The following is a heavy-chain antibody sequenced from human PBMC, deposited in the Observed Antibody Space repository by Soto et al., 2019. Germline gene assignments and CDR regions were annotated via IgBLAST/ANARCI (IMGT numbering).Heavy chain of an antibody. CDR2: IYYSGST. D-gene: IGHD3-22*01. J-gene: IGHJ2*01. CDR1: GGSISSGGYY. Sequence: QVQLQESGPGLVKPSQTLSLTCTVSGGSISSGGYYWSWIRQHPGKGLEWIGYIYYSGSTYYNPSLKSRVTISVDTSKNPFSLKLSSVTAADTAVYYCARDYYYDSSGDWYFDLWGRGTLVTVSS. CDR3: ARDYYYDSSGDWYFDL. V-gene: IGHV4-31*03.